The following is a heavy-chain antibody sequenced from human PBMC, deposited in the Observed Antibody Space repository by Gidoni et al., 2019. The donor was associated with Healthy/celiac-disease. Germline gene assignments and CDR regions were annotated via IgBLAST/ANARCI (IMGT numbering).Heavy chain of an antibody. CDR2: ISGSGGST. CDR3: AKWDNYDSSGYYYGFDY. J-gene: IGHJ4*02. CDR1: GFTFSSYA. D-gene: IGHD3-22*01. Sequence: AASGFTFSSYAMSWVRQAPGKGLEWVSAISGSGGSTYYADSVKGRFTISRDNSKNTLYLQMNSLRAEDTAVYYCAKWDNYDSSGYYYGFDYWGQGTLVTVSS. V-gene: IGHV3-23*01.